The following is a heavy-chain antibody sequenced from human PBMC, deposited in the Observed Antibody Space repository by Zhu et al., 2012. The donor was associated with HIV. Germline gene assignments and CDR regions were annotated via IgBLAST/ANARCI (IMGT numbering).Heavy chain of an antibody. CDR3: ASRYCSNSSCLYDY. V-gene: IGHV4-39*01. D-gene: IGHD2-2*01. J-gene: IGHJ4*02. CDR1: GGSISRSNYY. Sequence: QVQLQESGPGLVKPSETLSLICTVSGGSISRSNYYWGWIRQPPGKGLEWIGSIYYSGSTFYNPSLKSRVTISMDTSKNQFSLKLSSVTAADTAVYYCASRYCSNSSCLYDYWGQGTLVTVSS. CDR2: IYYSGST.